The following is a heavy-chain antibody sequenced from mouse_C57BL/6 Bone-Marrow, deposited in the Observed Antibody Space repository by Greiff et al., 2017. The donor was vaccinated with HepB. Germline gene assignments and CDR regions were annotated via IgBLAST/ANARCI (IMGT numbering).Heavy chain of an antibody. D-gene: IGHD1-1*01. Sequence: VQLQQSGPELVKPGASVKISCKASGYAFSSSWMNWVKQRPGKGLEWIGRIYPGDGDTNYNEKFKSKATLTVDTSSSTAYMQLSSLTSEDSAVYYCARDWVNYYGSSYDYWGQGTTLTVSS. V-gene: IGHV1-82*01. CDR1: GYAFSSSW. J-gene: IGHJ2*01. CDR2: IYPGDGDT. CDR3: ARDWVNYYGSSYDY.